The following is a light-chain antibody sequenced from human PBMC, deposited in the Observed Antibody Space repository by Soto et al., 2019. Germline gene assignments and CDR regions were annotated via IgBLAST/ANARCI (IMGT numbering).Light chain of an antibody. CDR3: SSYTSSTRV. J-gene: IGLJ3*02. V-gene: IGLV2-14*01. Sequence: ALTQPASVSGSPGQSITISCTGTSSDVGGYNYVSWYQQHPGKAPKLMIYEVSNRPSGVSNRFSGSKSGNTASLTISGLQAEDEADYYCSSYTSSTRVFGGGTKLTVL. CDR1: SSDVGGYNY. CDR2: EVS.